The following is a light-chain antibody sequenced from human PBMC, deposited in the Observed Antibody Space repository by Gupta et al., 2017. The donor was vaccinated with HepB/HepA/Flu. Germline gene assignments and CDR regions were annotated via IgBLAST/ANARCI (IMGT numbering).Light chain of an antibody. V-gene: IGKV2-28*01. CDR3: WQPRRHPLFT. CDR1: QSGLHSNGNNY. Sequence: IVMTQSPLSLPVTPGEPASMSCRSSQSGLHSNGNNYLVWYLQKQGQSPHLLIFLGSNRAAGVVDRFFGSGWGRNFLLNTDRGEEEDVVAYYCWQPRRHPLFTFGQGTKVDI. J-gene: IGKJ3*01. CDR2: LGS.